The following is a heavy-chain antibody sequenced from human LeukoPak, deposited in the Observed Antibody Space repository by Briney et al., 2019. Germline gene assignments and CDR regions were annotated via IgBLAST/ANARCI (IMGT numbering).Heavy chain of an antibody. J-gene: IGHJ4*02. CDR3: ARGYSSGWYFFAY. CDR2: ISSTGSTK. V-gene: IGHV3-48*04. CDR1: GFRFSDYW. Sequence: PGGSLRLSCAASGFRFSDYWMNWVRQAPGKGLEWISYISSTGSTKYYGDSVKGRFTISGDNAKNSLWLQMNSLRAEDTAVYYCARGYSSGWYFFAYWGQGTLVTVSS. D-gene: IGHD6-19*01.